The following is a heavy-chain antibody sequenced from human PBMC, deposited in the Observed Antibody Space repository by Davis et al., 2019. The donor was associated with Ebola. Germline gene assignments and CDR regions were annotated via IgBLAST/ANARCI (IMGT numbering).Heavy chain of an antibody. J-gene: IGHJ5*02. Sequence: AASVKVSCKASGYTFTGYYMHWVRQAPGQGLEWMGRFIPILGIANYAQKFQGRVTITADKSTSTAYMELSSLRSEDTAVYYCARDIRGGGNSAWGQGTLVTVSS. CDR3: ARDIRGGGNSA. CDR1: GYTFTGYY. D-gene: IGHD4-23*01. CDR2: FIPILGIA. V-gene: IGHV1-69*04.